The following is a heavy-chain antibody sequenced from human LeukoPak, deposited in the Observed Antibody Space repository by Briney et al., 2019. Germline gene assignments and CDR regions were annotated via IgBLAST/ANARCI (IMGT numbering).Heavy chain of an antibody. J-gene: IGHJ4*02. CDR1: GFIFSTYW. CDR3: ARDGMATINS. Sequence: GGSLRLSCAASGFIFSTYWMSWVRQAPGKGLEWVADIKQDGSEKYYVDSVKGRFTISRDNAKNSLYLQMNSLRAEDTAVYYCARDGMATINSWGQGTVVTVSS. V-gene: IGHV3-7*03. D-gene: IGHD5-12*01. CDR2: IKQDGSEK.